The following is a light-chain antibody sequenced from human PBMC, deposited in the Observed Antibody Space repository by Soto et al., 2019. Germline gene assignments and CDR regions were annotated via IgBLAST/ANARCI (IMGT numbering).Light chain of an antibody. J-gene: IGLJ1*01. CDR2: DVF. CDR1: SSDIGGYNY. V-gene: IGLV2-11*01. CDR3: RSYAGTTHV. Sequence: QSALTQPPSVSGSPGQSVTISCTGTSSDIGGYNYVSWYQQLPGKAPKLMIFDVFKRPSGVPDRFSGSNSGNTASLTISGLQAEDDADYYCRSYAGTTHVFGTGTKLTVL.